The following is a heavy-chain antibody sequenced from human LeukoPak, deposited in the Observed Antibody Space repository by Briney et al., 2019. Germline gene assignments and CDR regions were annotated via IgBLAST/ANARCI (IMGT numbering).Heavy chain of an antibody. CDR1: GVCISSRY. CDR2: IYSSGST. CDR3: ARRWTGENNFDV. V-gene: IGHV4-4*07. J-gene: IGHJ3*01. D-gene: IGHD3-10*01. Sequence: SETLSLTCIVSGVCISSRYWAWVRQPAGKGLEWIWYIYSSGSTFYNPFLESRVTISVDTSTNQFYLKLTAVTAADSALYYCARRWTGENNFDVWGQGTMVTVSS.